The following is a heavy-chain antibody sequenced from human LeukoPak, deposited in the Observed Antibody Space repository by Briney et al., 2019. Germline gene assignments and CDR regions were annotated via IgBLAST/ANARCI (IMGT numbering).Heavy chain of an antibody. CDR1: GGSISRYY. J-gene: IGHJ4*02. Sequence: SETLSLTCTVSGGSISRYYWSWIRQPPGKGLEWIAYIHYSGSTNYNPSLKSRVTVSVDTSKNQFSLKLSSVTAADTAVYYCASHTAMARAFDYWGQGTLVTVSS. D-gene: IGHD5-18*01. V-gene: IGHV4-59*08. CDR3: ASHTAMARAFDY. CDR2: IHYSGST.